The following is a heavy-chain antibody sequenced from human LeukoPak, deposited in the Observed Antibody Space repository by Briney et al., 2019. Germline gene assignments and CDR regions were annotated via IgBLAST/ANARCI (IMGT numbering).Heavy chain of an antibody. Sequence: ASVKISCKASGYTFTGYYMHWVRQAPGQGLEWMGWVNPNSGATNYAQKFQGRVTMTRDTSISTAYVELSRLRSDDTAVYYCARGGVRGYYDGSGYVAPNWGRGTLVTVSS. D-gene: IGHD3-22*01. J-gene: IGHJ4*02. V-gene: IGHV1-2*02. CDR3: ARGGVRGYYDGSGYVAPN. CDR1: GYTFTGYY. CDR2: VNPNSGAT.